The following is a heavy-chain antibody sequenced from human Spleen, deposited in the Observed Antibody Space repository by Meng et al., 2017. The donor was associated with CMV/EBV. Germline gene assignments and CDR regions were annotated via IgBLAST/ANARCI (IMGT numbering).Heavy chain of an antibody. D-gene: IGHD1-7*01. V-gene: IGHV4-61*01. CDR1: GGSVSSGSYY. J-gene: IGHJ6*02. CDR3: ARVWWNYGSYYGMDV. CDR2: IHYSGNT. Sequence: SETLSLTCTVSGGSVSSGSYYWSWIRQPPGKGLEWIGHIHYSGNTNYNPSLKSRVTISVDTSKNQFSLRLNSVTAADTSVYYCARVWWNYGSYYGMDVWGQGTTVTVSS.